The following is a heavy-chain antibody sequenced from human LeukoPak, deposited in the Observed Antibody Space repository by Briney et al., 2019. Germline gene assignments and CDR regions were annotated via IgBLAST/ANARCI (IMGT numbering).Heavy chain of an antibody. Sequence: GASVKVSCKASGYTFTSYDINWVRQATGQGLEWMGWMNPNSGNTGYAQKFQGRVTMTRNTSISTAYMELSSLRSEDTAVYYCARDGFDFWSGSFAPPTYWGQGTLVSVSS. J-gene: IGHJ4*02. V-gene: IGHV1-8*01. CDR3: ARDGFDFWSGSFAPPTY. D-gene: IGHD3-3*01. CDR2: MNPNSGNT. CDR1: GYTFTSYD.